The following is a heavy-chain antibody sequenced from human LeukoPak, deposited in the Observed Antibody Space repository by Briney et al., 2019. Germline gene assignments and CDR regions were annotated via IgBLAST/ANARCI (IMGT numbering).Heavy chain of an antibody. Sequence: PSETLSLTCTVSGGSISSYYWSWIRQPAGKGLEWIGRLYTSGSTNYNPSLKSRVIMSVDTSKNQFSLKLTSMTAADTAVYYCARGGSSGYYYGWGQGTLVAVSS. V-gene: IGHV4-4*07. D-gene: IGHD3-22*01. CDR1: GGSISSYY. CDR2: LYTSGST. CDR3: ARGGSSGYYYG. J-gene: IGHJ4*02.